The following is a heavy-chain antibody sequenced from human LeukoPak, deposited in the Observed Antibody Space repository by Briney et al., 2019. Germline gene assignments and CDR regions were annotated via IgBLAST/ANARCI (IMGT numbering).Heavy chain of an antibody. V-gene: IGHV3-23*01. D-gene: IGHD3-16*02. CDR3: AKDIQPDYVWGSYRSPVGY. Sequence: PGGSLRLYCAASGFTFSSYAMSWVRQAPGKGLEWVSAISGSGGSTYYADSVKGRFTISRDNSKNTLYLQMNSLRAEDTAVYYCAKDIQPDYVWGSYRSPVGYWGQGTLVTVSS. J-gene: IGHJ4*02. CDR1: GFTFSSYA. CDR2: ISGSGGST.